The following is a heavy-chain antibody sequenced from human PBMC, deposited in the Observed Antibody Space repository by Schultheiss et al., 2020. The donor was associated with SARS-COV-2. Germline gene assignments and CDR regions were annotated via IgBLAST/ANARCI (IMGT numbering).Heavy chain of an antibody. Sequence: GGSLRLSCAASGFTLSSYGMHWVRQTPGKGLEWVSVIYSGGSTYYADSVKGRFTISRDTSKSTLYLQMNSLRTEDTAMYYCARGGLGLDSWGQGTLVTVSS. V-gene: IGHV3-NL1*01. J-gene: IGHJ4*02. D-gene: IGHD6-19*01. CDR3: ARGGLGLDS. CDR2: IYSGGST. CDR1: GFTLSSYG.